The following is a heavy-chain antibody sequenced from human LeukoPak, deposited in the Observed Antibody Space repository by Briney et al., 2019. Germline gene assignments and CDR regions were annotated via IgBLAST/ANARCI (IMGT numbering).Heavy chain of an antibody. J-gene: IGHJ6*02. V-gene: IGHV3-53*01. Sequence: GSLRLSCAASGFTVSSNYMSWVRQTPGKGLEWVSIIYSGGSTYYADSVKGRFTISRDNSKNTLYLQMNNLRGEDTAVYYCAREWVAVTITPVRGVKREVNHYCGMDVWGQGTTVTVSS. CDR1: GFTVSSNY. CDR2: IYSGGST. CDR3: AREWVAVTITPVRGVKREVNHYCGMDV. D-gene: IGHD3-10*01.